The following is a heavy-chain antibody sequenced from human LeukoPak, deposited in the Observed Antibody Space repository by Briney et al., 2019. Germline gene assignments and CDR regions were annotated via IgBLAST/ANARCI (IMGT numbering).Heavy chain of an antibody. CDR1: GGTFSSYA. V-gene: IGHV1-69*05. D-gene: IGHD2-15*01. CDR3: ARFTCRGGSCLDY. J-gene: IGHJ4*02. Sequence: SVKVSCKASGGTFSSYAISWVRQAPGQGLEWMGGIIPIFGTANYAQKFQGRVTITTDESTSTAYMELSSLRSEDTAVYYCARFTCRGGSCLDYWGQGTRVTVSS. CDR2: IIPIFGTA.